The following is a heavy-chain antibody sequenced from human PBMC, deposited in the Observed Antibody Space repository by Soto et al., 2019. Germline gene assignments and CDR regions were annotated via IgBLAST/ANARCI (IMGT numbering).Heavy chain of an antibody. CDR3: AKAIRDQLLCSLDY. CDR1: GFTFSNYA. CDR2: IVGSGAST. V-gene: IGHV3-23*01. Sequence: GSVRRSCAASGFTFSNYAMSWVRQAPGKGLEWVSAIVGSGASTYSADSVKGRFTISRDNSKNTLYLQMNSLRAEDTAVYYCAKAIRDQLLCSLDYWGQGTLVTVSS. D-gene: IGHD2-2*01. J-gene: IGHJ4*02.